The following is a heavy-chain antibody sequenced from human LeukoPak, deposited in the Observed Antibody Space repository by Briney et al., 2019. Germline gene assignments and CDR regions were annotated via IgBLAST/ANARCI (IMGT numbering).Heavy chain of an antibody. D-gene: IGHD2-21*02. J-gene: IGHJ4*02. Sequence: SVRVSCKASGGTFSSYAISWVRQAPGEGGEWMGGIIPIFGTANYAQKLQGRVTITADESTSTACMGLRSVRCEDTAVYYCVSLGAYCGRDCPPDYWGQGTLVTVSS. CDR1: GGTFSSYA. CDR3: VSLGAYCGRDCPPDY. CDR2: IIPIFGTA. V-gene: IGHV1-69*13.